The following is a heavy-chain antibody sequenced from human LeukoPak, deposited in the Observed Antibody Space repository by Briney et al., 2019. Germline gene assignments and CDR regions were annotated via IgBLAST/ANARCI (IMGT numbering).Heavy chain of an antibody. CDR2: INPGNGDT. CDR3: TREQSGGHYDF. J-gene: IGHJ4*02. D-gene: IGHD4-23*01. Sequence: ASVKVSCKASGYSFTNYHMHWGRQAPGQGLEWLGIINPGNGDTVYAQRFQGRVAMTRDTSTTTVYMDLSSLRSDDTAVYYCTREQSGGHYDFWGPGSQVTVSS. CDR1: GYSFTNYH. V-gene: IGHV1-46*01.